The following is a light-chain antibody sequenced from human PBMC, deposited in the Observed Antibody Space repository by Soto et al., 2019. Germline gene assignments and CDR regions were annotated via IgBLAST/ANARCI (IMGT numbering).Light chain of an antibody. CDR3: QSYDSSLSAHYV. Sequence: QSVLSHPPSVSGARGQRVTISCTGSSSNIGATYDVQWYQQLPGTAPKLLIYGNSNRPSGVPDRFSGSKSGTSASLAITGLQAYDEADYYCQSYDSSLSAHYVFGTGTKLTVL. CDR1: SSNIGATYD. J-gene: IGLJ1*01. CDR2: GNS. V-gene: IGLV1-40*01.